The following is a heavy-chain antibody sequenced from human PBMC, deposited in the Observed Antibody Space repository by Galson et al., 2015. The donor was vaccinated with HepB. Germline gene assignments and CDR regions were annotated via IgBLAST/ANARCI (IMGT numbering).Heavy chain of an antibody. Sequence: SLRLSCAASGFTFSDYSMNWVRQAPGKGLEWVSSISSRSSYIYYADSLKGRFTIFRDNAKNSLFLQMNSLRAEDTAVYFCAREKWGRCFDYWGQGTLVTASS. CDR2: ISSRSSYI. V-gene: IGHV3-21*01. D-gene: IGHD7-27*01. J-gene: IGHJ4*02. CDR3: AREKWGRCFDY. CDR1: GFTFSDYS.